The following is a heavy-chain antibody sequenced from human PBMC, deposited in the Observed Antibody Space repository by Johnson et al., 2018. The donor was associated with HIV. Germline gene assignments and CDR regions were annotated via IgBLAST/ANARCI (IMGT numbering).Heavy chain of an antibody. CDR3: AREVI. V-gene: IGHV3-30*19. Sequence: QVHLVESGGGVVQPGRPLRLSCAASGFTFSSYGIHWVRQAPGKGLEWVAVISYDGSNKYYADSVKGRFTISRDNSKNTLYLQMNSLRAEDTAVYYCAREVIWGQGTMVTVSS. CDR2: ISYDGSNK. J-gene: IGHJ3*02. CDR1: GFTFSSYG.